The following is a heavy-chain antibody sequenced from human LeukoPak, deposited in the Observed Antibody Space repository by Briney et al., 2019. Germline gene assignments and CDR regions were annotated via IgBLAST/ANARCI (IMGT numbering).Heavy chain of an antibody. J-gene: IGHJ4*02. D-gene: IGHD3-10*01. V-gene: IGHV2-70*04. CDR3: ARESYYGSGSYYDY. CDR2: IDWDDDK. CDR1: GFSLSTRGMR. Sequence: SGPALLQPTQTLTLTFTFSGFSLSTRGMRVRWIRQPPGKALEWLALIDWDDDKFYSTSLKTRLTISKDTSKNQVVLTMTNMDPVDTATYYCARESYYGSGSYYDYWGQGTLVTVSS.